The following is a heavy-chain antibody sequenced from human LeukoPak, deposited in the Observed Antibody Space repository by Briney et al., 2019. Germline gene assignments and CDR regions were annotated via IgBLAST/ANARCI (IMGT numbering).Heavy chain of an antibody. CDR3: ARVPYNWNRVLDH. D-gene: IGHD1-20*01. V-gene: IGHV1-18*01. Sequence: GASVKVSCKASGYTFTSYGISWVRQAPGQGLEWMGWVSTNNGNTNYAQKLQGRVTMTTDTSTSTAYMELRSLRSDDTAVYYCARVPYNWNRVLDHWGQGTLVAVSS. CDR2: VSTNNGNT. CDR1: GYTFTSYG. J-gene: IGHJ4*02.